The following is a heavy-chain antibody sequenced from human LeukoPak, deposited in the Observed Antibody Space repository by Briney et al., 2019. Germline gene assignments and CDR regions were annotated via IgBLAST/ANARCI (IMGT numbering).Heavy chain of an antibody. CDR3: ARGHYGMDV. J-gene: IGHJ6*02. CDR2: ISSDGGNE. Sequence: GTSLRLSCAASGFTFTSYGMHWVRQAPGKGLEWVALISSDGGNENYADSVRGRFTISRDNSKNTLYLQMNSLRAEDTAMYYCARGHYGMDVWGQGTTVTVSS. V-gene: IGHV3-30*03. CDR1: GFTFTSYG.